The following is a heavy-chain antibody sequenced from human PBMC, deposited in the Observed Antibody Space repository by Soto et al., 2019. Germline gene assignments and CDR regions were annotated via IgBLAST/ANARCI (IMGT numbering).Heavy chain of an antibody. Sequence: NPSETLSLTCTVSGGSFKSGSYSWGWIRQPPGKGLEWIGYVYHTGRTSYNPSLKSRVSISMDTSKNQFSLNLDSVTAADTAVYFCARDFAYFDSWGQGTLVTVSS. CDR3: ARDFAYFDS. V-gene: IGHV4-61*01. CDR1: GGSFKSGSYS. D-gene: IGHD3-3*01. CDR2: VYHTGRT. J-gene: IGHJ4*02.